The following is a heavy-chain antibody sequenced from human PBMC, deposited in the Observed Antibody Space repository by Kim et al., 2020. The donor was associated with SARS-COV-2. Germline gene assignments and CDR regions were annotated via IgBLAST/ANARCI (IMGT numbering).Heavy chain of an antibody. CDR2: ISAYNGNT. CDR1: GYTFTSYG. D-gene: IGHD6-19*01. Sequence: ASVKVSSKASGYTFTSYGISWVRQAPGQGLEWMGWISAYNGNTNYAQKLQGRVTMTTDTSTSTAYMELRSLRSDDTAVYYCATVYSSGWYRGYFDYWGQGTLVTVSS. J-gene: IGHJ4*02. CDR3: ATVYSSGWYRGYFDY. V-gene: IGHV1-18*04.